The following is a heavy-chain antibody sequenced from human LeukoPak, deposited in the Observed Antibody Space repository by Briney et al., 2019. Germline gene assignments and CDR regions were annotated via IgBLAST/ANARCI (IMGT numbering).Heavy chain of an antibody. Sequence: SETLSLTCAAYGGSFSRYYWSWIRQSPGKGLEWIADIDHRGDTNYNPSVKSRVTISVDTSKNQFSLRVRSLSAADTAVYYCARGATISETGYFDFWGQGTPVTVSS. CDR1: GGSFSRYY. CDR3: ARGATISETGYFDF. V-gene: IGHV4-34*01. J-gene: IGHJ4*03. D-gene: IGHD5-24*01. CDR2: IDHRGDT.